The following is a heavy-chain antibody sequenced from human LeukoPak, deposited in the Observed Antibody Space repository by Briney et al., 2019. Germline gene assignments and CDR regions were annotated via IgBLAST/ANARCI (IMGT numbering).Heavy chain of an antibody. D-gene: IGHD3-9*01. CDR3: ARRGTYYDILTGYYYFDY. V-gene: IGHV3-7*01. J-gene: IGHJ4*02. CDR2: IKQDGNEE. Sequence: GGSLRLSCAASGFSFRSYWMSWVRQAPGMGLEWVAHIKQDGNEEYYVDSVKGRFTISRDNAKNSLYLQLNSPRAEDTAVYYCARRGTYYDILTGYYYFDYWGQGTLVTVSS. CDR1: GFSFRSYW.